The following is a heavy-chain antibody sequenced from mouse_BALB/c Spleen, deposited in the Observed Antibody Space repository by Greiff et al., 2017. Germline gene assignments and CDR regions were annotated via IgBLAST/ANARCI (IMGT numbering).Heavy chain of an antibody. J-gene: IGHJ4*01. CDR2: INSNGGST. Sequence: EVMVVESGGGLVQPGGSLKLSCAASGFTFSSYGMTWVRQTPDKRLELVATINSNGGSTYYPDSVKGRFTISTDNAKNTLYLQMSSLKSEDTAMYYCARDQGDYYAMDYWGQGTSVTVSS. D-gene: IGHD3-2*02. CDR1: GFTFSSYG. CDR3: ARDQGDYYAMDY. V-gene: IGHV5-6-3*01.